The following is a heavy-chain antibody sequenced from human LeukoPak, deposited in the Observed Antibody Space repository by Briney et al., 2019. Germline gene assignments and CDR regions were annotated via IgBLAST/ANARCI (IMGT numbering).Heavy chain of an antibody. Sequence: GGSLRLSCAASGFTVSSNYMSWVRQAPGKGLEWVSVIYSGGSTYYADSVKGRFTISRDNSKNTLYPQMNSLRAEDTAVYYCARGLDYDILTGRYYYYYGMDVWGQGTTVTVSS. CDR2: IYSGGST. D-gene: IGHD3-9*01. V-gene: IGHV3-66*01. CDR1: GFTVSSNY. CDR3: ARGLDYDILTGRYYYYYGMDV. J-gene: IGHJ6*02.